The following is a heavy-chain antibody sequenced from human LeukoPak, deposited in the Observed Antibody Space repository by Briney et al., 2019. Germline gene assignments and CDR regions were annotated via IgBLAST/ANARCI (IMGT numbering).Heavy chain of an antibody. D-gene: IGHD3-16*01. V-gene: IGHV3-23*01. J-gene: IGHJ4*02. CDR3: AKDRWGGY. CDR2: ISGSGGNT. CDR1: GFTFSSNA. Sequence: GGSLRLSCAGSGFTFSSNALSWVRQAPGKGLEWVSAISGSGGNTYYADSVKGRFTISRDNSKNTLYPQMNSLRAEDTAVYYCAKDRWGGYWGQGTLVTVSS.